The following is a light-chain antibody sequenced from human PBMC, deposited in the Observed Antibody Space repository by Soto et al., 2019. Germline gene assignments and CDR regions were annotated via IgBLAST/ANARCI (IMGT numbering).Light chain of an antibody. CDR1: QSVSSSY. CDR3: QQYGSSPLFT. J-gene: IGKJ3*01. V-gene: IGKV3-20*01. CDR2: GAS. Sequence: ESALTQSPGTLSLSPGERATLSCRASQSVSSSYLAWYQQKPGQAPRLLIYGASSRATGMPDRFSGSGSGTDFPLTISRLEPEDCAVYYCQQYGSSPLFTFGPGTKVYIQ.